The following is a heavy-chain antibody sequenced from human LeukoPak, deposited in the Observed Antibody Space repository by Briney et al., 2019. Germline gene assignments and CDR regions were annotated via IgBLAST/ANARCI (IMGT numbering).Heavy chain of an antibody. CDR2: IYYSGST. J-gene: IGHJ6*02. Sequence: PSETLSLTCTVSGGSISSYYWSWIRQPPGKGLEWIGYIYYSGSTNYNPSLKSRVTISVDTSKNQFSLKLSSVTAADTAVYYCARDRVSSGYYYGYYGMDVWGQGITVTVSS. CDR1: GGSISSYY. V-gene: IGHV4-59*01. D-gene: IGHD3-22*01. CDR3: ARDRVSSGYYYGYYGMDV.